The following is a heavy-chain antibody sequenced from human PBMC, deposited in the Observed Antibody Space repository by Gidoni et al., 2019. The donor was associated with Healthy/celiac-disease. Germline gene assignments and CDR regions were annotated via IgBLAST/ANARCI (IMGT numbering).Heavy chain of an antibody. CDR3: TTDPGGSFNDAFDI. D-gene: IGHD1-26*01. Sequence: EVQLVESGGGLVKPGGSLRLSCAASGFTFSNAWMSWVRQAPGKGLEWVGRIKSKTDGGTTDYAAPVKGRFTISRDDSKNTLYLQMNSLKTEDTAVYYCTTDPGGSFNDAFDIWGQGTMVTVSS. CDR1: GFTFSNAW. J-gene: IGHJ3*02. V-gene: IGHV3-15*01. CDR2: IKSKTDGGTT.